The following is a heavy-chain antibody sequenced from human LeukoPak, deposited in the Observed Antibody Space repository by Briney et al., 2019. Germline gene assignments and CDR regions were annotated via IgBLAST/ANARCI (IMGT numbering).Heavy chain of an antibody. J-gene: IGHJ6*02. CDR3: ARPTRIRYCSSTSCLLRPYYHGMDV. CDR1: GGTFSSYA. Sequence: GASVKVSCKASGGTFSSYAISWVRQAPGQGLEWMGGIIPIFGTANYAQKFQGRVTITADESTSTADMELSSLRSEDTAVYYCARPTRIRYCSSTSCLLRPYYHGMDVWGQGTTVTVSS. D-gene: IGHD2-2*01. CDR2: IIPIFGTA. V-gene: IGHV1-69*13.